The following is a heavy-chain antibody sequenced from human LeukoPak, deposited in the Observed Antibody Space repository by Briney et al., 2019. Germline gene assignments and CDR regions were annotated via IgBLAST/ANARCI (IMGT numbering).Heavy chain of an antibody. CDR2: INPNDGDT. J-gene: IGHJ4*02. CDR3: ARANFLYCSSSTCLFDY. CDR1: GYTFTDYY. V-gene: IGHV1-2*02. Sequence: ASVKVSCKASGYTFTDYYMHWVRQAPGQGFEWMGWINPNDGDTNYAQKFQGRVTMTRDTSISTAHMEVGRLRSDDTAVYYCARANFLYCSSSTCLFDYWGQGTLVTVSS. D-gene: IGHD2-2*01.